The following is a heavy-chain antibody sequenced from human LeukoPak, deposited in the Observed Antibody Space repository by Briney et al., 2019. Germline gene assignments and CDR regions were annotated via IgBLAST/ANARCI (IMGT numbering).Heavy chain of an antibody. J-gene: IGHJ4*02. Sequence: GGSLRLSGAASGFTFSDYYMSWIRQAPGTGLEWVSYISSSGSTIYYADSVKGRFTISRDNAKNSLYLQMNSLRAEDTAVYYCARSIAADATTFGYWGQGTLVTVSS. V-gene: IGHV3-11*01. CDR1: GFTFSDYY. CDR2: ISSSGSTI. D-gene: IGHD6-25*01. CDR3: ARSIAADATTFGY.